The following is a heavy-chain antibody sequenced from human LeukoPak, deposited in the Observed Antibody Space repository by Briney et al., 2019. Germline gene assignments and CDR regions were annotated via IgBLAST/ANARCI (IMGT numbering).Heavy chain of an antibody. CDR2: ISGSGGST. CDR1: GFTFSSYA. D-gene: IGHD3-22*01. CDR3: TKLRSPEYYYDSSGWEFDY. J-gene: IGHJ4*02. V-gene: IGHV3-23*01. Sequence: GGSLRLSCAASGFTFSSYAMSWVRQAPGKGLEWVSAISGSGGSTYYADSVKGRFTISRDNSKNTLYLQMNSLRAEDTAVYYCTKLRSPEYYYDSSGWEFDYWGQGTLVTVSS.